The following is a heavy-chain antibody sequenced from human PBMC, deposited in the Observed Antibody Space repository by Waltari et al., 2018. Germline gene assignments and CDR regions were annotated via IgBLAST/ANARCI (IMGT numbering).Heavy chain of an antibody. V-gene: IGHV4-4*07. CDR1: GGSISSYY. J-gene: IGHJ5*02. CDR3: AREGFSSGWYPTMSLFDP. D-gene: IGHD6-19*01. CDR2: IYTSGST. Sequence: QVQLQESGPGLVKPSETLSLTCTVSGGSISSYYWSWIRQPAGKGLEWIGRIYTSGSTNYNPSLKSRVTMSVDTSKNQFSLKLSSVTAADTAVYYCAREGFSSGWYPTMSLFDPWSQGTLVTVSS.